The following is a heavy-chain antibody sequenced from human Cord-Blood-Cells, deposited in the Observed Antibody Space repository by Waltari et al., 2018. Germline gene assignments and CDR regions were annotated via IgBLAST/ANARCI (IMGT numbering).Heavy chain of an antibody. Sequence: QVQLVQSGAEVKKPGSSVKVSCKASGGTFSSYTISWVRQAPGQGLEWMGRIIPILGIANYAQKFQGRGTITADKSTSTAYMELSSLRSEDTAVYYCARKNLDGDAFDIWGQGTMVTVSS. CDR2: IIPILGIA. V-gene: IGHV1-69*02. D-gene: IGHD1-7*01. CDR1: GGTFSSYT. J-gene: IGHJ3*02. CDR3: ARKNLDGDAFDI.